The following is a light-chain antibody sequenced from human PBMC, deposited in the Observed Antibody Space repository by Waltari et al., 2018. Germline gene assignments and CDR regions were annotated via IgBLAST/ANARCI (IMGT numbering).Light chain of an antibody. J-gene: IGKJ4*01. CDR1: QSVSSSY. CDR2: GAS. Sequence: EIVLTQSPGTLSLSPGERVTFSCRASQSVSSSYLAWYQQKPGQAPRLLIYGASSRATGIPDRFSDSGSGTDFTLTISRLEPEDFAVYYCQQYGSSPLTFGGGTKVEIK. CDR3: QQYGSSPLT. V-gene: IGKV3-20*01.